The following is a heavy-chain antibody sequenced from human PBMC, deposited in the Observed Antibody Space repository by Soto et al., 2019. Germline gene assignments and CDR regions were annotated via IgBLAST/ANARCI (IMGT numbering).Heavy chain of an antibody. D-gene: IGHD2-2*01. CDR2: ISNSSSTI. CDR1: GFTFSSYS. CDR3: ARDSPGRYCSSTSCPQMDV. Sequence: EVQLVESGGGLVQPGGSLRLSCAAPGFTFSSYSMNWVRQAPGKGLEWVSYISNSSSTIYYADSVKGRFTISRDNAKNSLYLQMNSLRDEDTAVYYCARDSPGRYCSSTSCPQMDVWGQGTTVTVSS. J-gene: IGHJ6*02. V-gene: IGHV3-48*02.